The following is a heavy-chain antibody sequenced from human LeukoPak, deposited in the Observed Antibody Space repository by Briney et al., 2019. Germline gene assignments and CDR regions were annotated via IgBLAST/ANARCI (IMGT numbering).Heavy chain of an antibody. Sequence: PGGSLRLSCSASGFTFSTYSMNWVRQAPGKGLEWVSSISSSSRYIYYADSVKGRFTISRDNAKNSLYLQMNSLRAEDTAVYYCAKDDDWGRYKHWGQGTLVTVSS. CDR2: ISSSSRYI. CDR3: AKDDDWGRYKH. V-gene: IGHV3-21*01. CDR1: GFTFSTYS. D-gene: IGHD3-16*01. J-gene: IGHJ1*01.